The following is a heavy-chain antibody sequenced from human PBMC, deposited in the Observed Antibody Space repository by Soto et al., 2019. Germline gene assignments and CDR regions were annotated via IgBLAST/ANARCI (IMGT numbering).Heavy chain of an antibody. CDR3: ARGGRRSPGMDV. J-gene: IGHJ6*02. Sequence: QVQLQESGPGLVKPSQTLSLTCTVSGGSISSGGYYWSWIRQHPGKGLEWIGYIYYSGSTYYNPSPXRXSTISVDASKNQFSLQLSSVTAADTAVYYCARGGRRSPGMDVWGQGTTVTVSS. V-gene: IGHV4-31*03. CDR2: IYYSGST. CDR1: GGSISSGGYY.